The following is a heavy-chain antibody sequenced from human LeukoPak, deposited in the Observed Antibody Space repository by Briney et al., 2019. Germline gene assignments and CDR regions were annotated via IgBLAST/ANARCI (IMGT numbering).Heavy chain of an antibody. D-gene: IGHD2-2*01. CDR1: GFAFSSYG. V-gene: IGHV3-30*18. Sequence: GRSLRLSCAASGFAFSSYGMHWVRQAPGKGLEWVAVMSYDGPNIYYADSVKGRFTISRDNSKNMLFLQMNSLRTEDTAVYYCAKDRHGYAYYVIDVWGQGTTVIVSS. J-gene: IGHJ6*02. CDR2: MSYDGPNI. CDR3: AKDRHGYAYYVIDV.